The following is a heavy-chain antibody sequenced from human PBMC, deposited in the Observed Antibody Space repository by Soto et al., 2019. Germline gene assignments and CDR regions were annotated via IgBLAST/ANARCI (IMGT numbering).Heavy chain of an antibody. D-gene: IGHD3-22*01. CDR1: GDSISSGGYY. CDR2: IYFGGRS. J-gene: IGHJ4*02. CDR3: ARVYYDSSGFFTLGNY. Sequence: PSETLSLTCTVSGDSISSGGYYWSWIRQHPGKGLECIGYIYFGGRSYYNPSLESRVTISVDTSQNQFSLKLSSVTAADTAVYYCARVYYDSSGFFTLGNYWGREPWSPSPQ. V-gene: IGHV4-31*03.